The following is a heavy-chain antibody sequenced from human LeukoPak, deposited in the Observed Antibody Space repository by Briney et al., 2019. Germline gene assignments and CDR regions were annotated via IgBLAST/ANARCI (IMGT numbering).Heavy chain of an antibody. Sequence: SETLSLTCAVYGGSFSGYYWSWIRQPPGKGLEWIGEINHSGSTNYNPSLKSRVTISVDTSKNQFSLKLSSVTAADTAVYYCASNPTLGMVDYWGQGTLVTVSS. CDR3: ASNPTLGMVDY. CDR2: INHSGST. V-gene: IGHV4-34*01. CDR1: GGSFSGYY. D-gene: IGHD7-27*01. J-gene: IGHJ4*02.